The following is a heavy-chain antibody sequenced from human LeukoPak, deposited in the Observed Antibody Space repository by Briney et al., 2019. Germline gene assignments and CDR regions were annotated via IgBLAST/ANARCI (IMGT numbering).Heavy chain of an antibody. CDR1: GGSFSGYY. V-gene: IGHV4-34*01. CDR2: INHSGST. J-gene: IGHJ4*02. D-gene: IGHD3-16*02. CDR3: ARVAFYDYVWGSYRPFDY. Sequence: PSETLSLTCAAYGGSFSGYYWSWIRQPPGKGLEWIGEINHSGSTNYNPSLKSRVTISVDTSKNQFSLKLSSVTAADTAVYYCARVAFYDYVWGSYRPFDYWGQGTLVTVSS.